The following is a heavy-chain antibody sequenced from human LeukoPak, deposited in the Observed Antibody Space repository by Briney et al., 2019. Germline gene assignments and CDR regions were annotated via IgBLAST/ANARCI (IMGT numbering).Heavy chain of an antibody. D-gene: IGHD2-2*01. CDR3: ARDWGIVVVPAAIGGFDY. CDR1: GSTFSSYV. Sequence: GGSLRLSCAASGSTFSSYVMSWVRQAPGKGLEWVSAISGSGGSTYYADSVKGRFTISRDNSKNTLYLQMNSLRAEDTAVYYCARDWGIVVVPAAIGGFDYWGQGTLVTVSS. J-gene: IGHJ4*02. CDR2: ISGSGGST. V-gene: IGHV3-23*01.